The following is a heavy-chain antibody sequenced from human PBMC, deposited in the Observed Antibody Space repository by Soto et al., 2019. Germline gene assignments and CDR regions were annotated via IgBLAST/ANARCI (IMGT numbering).Heavy chain of an antibody. J-gene: IGHJ4*02. CDR1: GFTFSDYY. CDR3: APGYLYHTYFDF. CDR2: ITSSGTTI. V-gene: IGHV3-11*01. Sequence: PWGSLRRSCAASGFTFSDYYMSWIRQAPGKGLEWISYITSSGTTIYYAASVKGRFTISRDNAKNSLYLEMDSLRAEDTAVYYCAPGYLYHTYFDFWGQGTLVTVSS. D-gene: IGHD5-18*01.